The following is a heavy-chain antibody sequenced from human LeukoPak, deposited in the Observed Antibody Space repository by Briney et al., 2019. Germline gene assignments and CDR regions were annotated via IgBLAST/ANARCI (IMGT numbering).Heavy chain of an antibody. CDR2: IYSGGST. CDR1: GFTVSSNY. Sequence: PGGSLRLSCAASGFTVSSNYMSWVRQAPGKGLEWVSVIYSGGSTYYADSVKGRFTISRDNSKNTLYLQMNSLRAEDTAVYYCAKGDEEMATNYWGQGTLVTVSS. J-gene: IGHJ4*02. V-gene: IGHV3-53*01. D-gene: IGHD5-24*01. CDR3: AKGDEEMATNY.